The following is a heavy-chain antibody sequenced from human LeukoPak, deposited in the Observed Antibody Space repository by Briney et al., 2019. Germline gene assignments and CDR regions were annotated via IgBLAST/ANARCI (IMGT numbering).Heavy chain of an antibody. Sequence: QAGGSLRLSCAASGFTFSSYAMSWVRQAPGKGLEWVSAISGSGGSTYYADSVKGRFTISRDNSKNTLYLQMNSLRAEDTAVYYCAKDPDSIVVVTIFDYWGQGTLVTVSS. CDR2: ISGSGGST. J-gene: IGHJ4*02. CDR3: AKDPDSIVVVTIFDY. D-gene: IGHD3-22*01. CDR1: GFTFSSYA. V-gene: IGHV3-23*01.